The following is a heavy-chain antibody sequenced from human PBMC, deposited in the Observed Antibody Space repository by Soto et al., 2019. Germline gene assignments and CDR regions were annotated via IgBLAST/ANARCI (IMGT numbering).Heavy chain of an antibody. CDR2: IIPIFGTA. J-gene: IGHJ4*02. D-gene: IGHD6-13*01. CDR3: AISGFPGIAAY. CDR1: RGTFSSYS. Sequence: SAKVSCKASRGTFSSYSSSWLQQDPGEGLEWMGGIIPIFGTANYAQKFQGRVTITADESTSTAYMELSSLRSEDTAVYYCAISGFPGIAAYWGKGTLVIVS. V-gene: IGHV1-69*13.